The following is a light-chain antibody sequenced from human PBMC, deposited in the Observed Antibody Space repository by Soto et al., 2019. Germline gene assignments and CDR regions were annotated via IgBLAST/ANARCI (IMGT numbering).Light chain of an antibody. Sequence: EVVTTQSPATLSLSPGERATLSCRASQSVSSNLAWYQQKPGQAPRLLIYGASTRATGVPARFSGSGSGTEFTLTISSLQSEDFAVYYCQQYNNWPPTFGQGTKVEIK. J-gene: IGKJ1*01. CDR1: QSVSSN. CDR2: GAS. V-gene: IGKV3-15*01. CDR3: QQYNNWPPT.